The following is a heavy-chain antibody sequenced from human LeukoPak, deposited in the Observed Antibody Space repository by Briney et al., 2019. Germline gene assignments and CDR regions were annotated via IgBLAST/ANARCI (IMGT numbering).Heavy chain of an antibody. CDR1: GYSISSGYY. Sequence: SETLSLTCTVSGYSISSGYYWGWIRQPPGKGLEWIGEIYHSGSTNYNPSLKSRVTISVDKSKNQFSLKLSSVTAADTAVYYCARWYRRNWFDPWGQGTLVTVSS. J-gene: IGHJ5*02. CDR2: IYHSGST. V-gene: IGHV4-38-2*02. D-gene: IGHD6-13*01. CDR3: ARWYRRNWFDP.